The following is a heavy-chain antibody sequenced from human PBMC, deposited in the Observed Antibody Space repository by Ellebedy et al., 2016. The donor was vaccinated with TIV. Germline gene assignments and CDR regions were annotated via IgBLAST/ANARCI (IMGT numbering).Heavy chain of an antibody. CDR3: ARATVTVTSSCFDY. CDR2: ISYDGIKK. CDR1: GFSFHTYA. Sequence: PGGSLRLSCAASGFSFHTYALHWVRQAPGKGLAWVALISYDGIKKFYADSVKGRLTISRDNSQNTLYLQMNSLTAADTAVYYCARATVTVTSSCFDYWGQGTLVTVSS. V-gene: IGHV3-30-3*01. J-gene: IGHJ4*02. D-gene: IGHD4-17*01.